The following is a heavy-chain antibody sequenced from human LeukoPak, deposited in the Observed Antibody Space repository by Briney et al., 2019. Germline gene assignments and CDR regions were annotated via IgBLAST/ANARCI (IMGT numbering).Heavy chain of an antibody. CDR3: ARGLRYSGYTGLPDY. D-gene: IGHD5-12*01. Sequence: ASVKVSCKASGDTFSGYYMHWVRQATGQGLEWMGWMNPNSGNTGYAQKFQGRVTMTRNTSISTAYMELSSLRSEDTAVYYCARGLRYSGYTGLPDYWGQGTLVTVSS. CDR1: GDTFSGYY. V-gene: IGHV1-8*01. CDR2: MNPNSGNT. J-gene: IGHJ4*02.